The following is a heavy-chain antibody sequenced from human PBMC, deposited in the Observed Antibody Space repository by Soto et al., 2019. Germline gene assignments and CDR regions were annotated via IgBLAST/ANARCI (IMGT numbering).Heavy chain of an antibody. D-gene: IGHD1-26*01. V-gene: IGHV1-18*01. CDR2: VSAYNRNS. J-gene: IGHJ4*02. CDR1: GYTFRNYG. CDR3: ARDRQWEPLLY. Sequence: QVQLVQSGSEVKKPGASVRVTCKASGYTFRNYGISWVREAPGKGLEWMGCVSAYNRNSNYAQKYAERVIMTADTATSTAYLELRGLRSDNTAIYYCARDRQWEPLLYWGQGTLVTVSS.